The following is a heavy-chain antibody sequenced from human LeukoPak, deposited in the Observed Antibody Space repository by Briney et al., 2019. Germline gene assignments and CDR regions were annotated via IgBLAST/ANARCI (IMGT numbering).Heavy chain of an antibody. D-gene: IGHD5-24*01. CDR3: ARETPRRGETRDGYR. J-gene: IGHJ4*02. V-gene: IGHV3-7*01. CDR1: GFIFKKYW. CDR2: IKEDGSET. Sequence: GGSLRLSCAASGFIFKKYWMNWVRQLPGKGLACLANIKEDGSETYYADSVKGRFTISRDNPKNLLFLQINSLRVEDTAVYYCARETPRRGETRDGYRWGQGTVVTVSS.